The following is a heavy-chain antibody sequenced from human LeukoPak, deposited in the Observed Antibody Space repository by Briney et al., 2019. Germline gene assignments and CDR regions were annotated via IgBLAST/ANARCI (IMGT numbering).Heavy chain of an antibody. V-gene: IGHV3-23*01. CDR1: GFTFSNYA. D-gene: IGHD3-16*01. CDR3: AKGPQGE. Sequence: GGSLRFSCAASGFTFSNYAMNWVPQAPGKGLEWVSAIDSGGGTYYADSVKGRFSISRDNSKNTLYLQMNSLRAEDTAVYYCAKGPQGEGGEGALVTVSS. J-gene: IGHJ4*02. CDR2: IDSGGGT.